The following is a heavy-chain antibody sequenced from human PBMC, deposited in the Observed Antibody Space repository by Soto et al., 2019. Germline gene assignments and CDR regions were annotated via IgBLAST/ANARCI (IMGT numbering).Heavy chain of an antibody. CDR2: VSPTGDTV. J-gene: IGHJ4*02. Sequence: VQVVASGGGLVQPGRSLRLSCAVSGFRFEQYVMHWVRQPPGKGLECVSTVSPTGDTVAYADSVEGRFAVSRDNAKRPLYLQVHSLPGDGAAFCSCLKDAPNGSIDDWGQGTLVTVSS. V-gene: IGHV3-9*01. D-gene: IGHD3-10*01. CDR1: GFRFEQYV. CDR3: LKDAPNGSIDD.